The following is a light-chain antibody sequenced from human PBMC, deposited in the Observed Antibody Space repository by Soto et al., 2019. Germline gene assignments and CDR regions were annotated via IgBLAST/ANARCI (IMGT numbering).Light chain of an antibody. CDR3: QSYDNSLSGSWV. CDR1: SSNIGSEYV. CDR2: GNS. Sequence: QSVLTQPPSASGTPGQRVTISCSGSSSNIGSEYVVWYQHLPGTAPTLLIYGNSNRPSGVPDRFSGSKSGTSASLAINGLQAEDEAHYYCQSYDNSLSGSWVFGGGTKLTVL. J-gene: IGLJ3*02. V-gene: IGLV1-47*02.